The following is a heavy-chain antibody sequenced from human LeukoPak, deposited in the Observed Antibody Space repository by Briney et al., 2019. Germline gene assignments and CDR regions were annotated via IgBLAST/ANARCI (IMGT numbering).Heavy chain of an antibody. D-gene: IGHD6-6*01. V-gene: IGHV4-34*01. Sequence: KPSETLSLTCAVYGGSFSGYYWSWIRQPPGKGLEWIGEINHSGSTNYNPSLKSRVTISVDTSKNQFSLKLSSVTAADTAVYYCAILSIAARTLDYWGQGTLVTVSS. CDR1: GGSFSGYY. CDR2: INHSGST. CDR3: AILSIAARTLDY. J-gene: IGHJ4*02.